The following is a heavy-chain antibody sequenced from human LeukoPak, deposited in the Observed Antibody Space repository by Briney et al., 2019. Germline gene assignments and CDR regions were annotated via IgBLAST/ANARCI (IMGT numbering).Heavy chain of an antibody. CDR1: GFTFSSYS. D-gene: IGHD3-10*01. J-gene: IGHJ6*03. Sequence: GGSLRLSCTASGFTFSSYSMNWVRQAPGKGLEWVANIKQDGSERYYVDSVKGRFTISRDNAKNSLYLQMNSLRAEDTAVYYCARVGSVYYYYYMDVWGKGTTVTVSS. V-gene: IGHV3-7*01. CDR2: IKQDGSER. CDR3: ARVGSVYYYYYMDV.